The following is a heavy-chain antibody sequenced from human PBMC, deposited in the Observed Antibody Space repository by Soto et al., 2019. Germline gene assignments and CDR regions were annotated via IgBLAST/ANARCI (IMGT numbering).Heavy chain of an antibody. CDR2: IYYRGST. CDR1: GGSITSYY. J-gene: IGHJ3*01. V-gene: IGHV4-59*01. CDR3: ARVWGSAYDF. Sequence: QVQLQESGPGLVKPSETLSLTCTVSGGSITSYYWSWIRQPPGKGLEWIGYIYYRGSTNYNPSLKSRVTLSVDTSKNQSPLKLSSVTAADTAVYYCARVWGSAYDFWGHGTIVTVAS. D-gene: IGHD7-27*01.